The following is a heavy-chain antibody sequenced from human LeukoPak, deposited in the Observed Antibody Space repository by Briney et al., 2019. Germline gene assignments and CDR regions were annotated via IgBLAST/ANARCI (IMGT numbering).Heavy chain of an antibody. J-gene: IGHJ4*02. CDR1: GYTFTSYG. CDR3: ACGWSYFNY. Sequence: ASVKVSCKASGYTFTSYGVHWVRQAPGQRLEWMGWINPGNSHTQYSQMFQGRVTITRETSAGTAYMELSSLRSEDTAVYYCACGWSYFNYWGQGTLVTVS. D-gene: IGHD6-19*01. V-gene: IGHV1-3*01. CDR2: INPGNSHT.